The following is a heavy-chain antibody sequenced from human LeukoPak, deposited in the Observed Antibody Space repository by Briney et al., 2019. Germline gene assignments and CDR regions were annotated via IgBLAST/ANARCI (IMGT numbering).Heavy chain of an antibody. V-gene: IGHV3-23*05. CDR2: IYGSNNNT. D-gene: IGHD6-6*01. CDR1: GFTFSSFA. Sequence: PGGSLRLSCAASGFTFSSFAMGWVRLAPGKGLQWISCIYGSNNNTYYTDSVTGRFTISRDNSKTTLFLQMNSLRAEDTAVYYCAKGAYSSSELAYWGQGTLVTVSS. CDR3: AKGAYSSSELAY. J-gene: IGHJ4*02.